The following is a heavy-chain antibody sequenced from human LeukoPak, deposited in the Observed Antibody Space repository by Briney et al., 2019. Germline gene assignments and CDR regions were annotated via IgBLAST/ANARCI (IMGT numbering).Heavy chain of an antibody. CDR1: GFTLTSEA. Sequence: GGSLRLSCAASGFTLTSEAMSWVRQAPGKGLEWVSGISGSGGSTYYADSVKGRFTISRDNSKNTLYLQMNSLRAEDTAVYHCAKYRQYSTGLSALVICGHRTMVAASS. V-gene: IGHV3-23*01. J-gene: IGHJ3*02. D-gene: IGHD6-19*01. CDR3: AKYRQYSTGLSALVI. CDR2: ISGSGGST.